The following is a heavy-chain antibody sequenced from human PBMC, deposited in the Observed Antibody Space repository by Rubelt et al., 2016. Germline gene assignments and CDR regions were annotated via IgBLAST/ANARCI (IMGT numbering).Heavy chain of an antibody. Sequence: QIQLVQSGAEVKKPGASVKVSCKASGYTFNTYGITWVRQAPGHGLEWLGWVSPYNIDPNDPEGFQGWVTVTTDASPAADYMELRSLTSDGTAVYYCARETYCSGGTCYMDVWGQGTTVTVSS. V-gene: IGHV1-18*01. D-gene: IGHD2-15*01. CDR1: GYTFNTYG. CDR2: VSPYNIDP. J-gene: IGHJ6*02. CDR3: ARETYCSGGTCYMDV.